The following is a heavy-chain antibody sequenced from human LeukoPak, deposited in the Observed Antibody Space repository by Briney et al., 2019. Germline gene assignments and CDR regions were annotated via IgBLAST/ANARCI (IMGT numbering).Heavy chain of an antibody. CDR2: IKQDGSEK. CDR3: AKPVSYHYDSSGYLMTGYYYGMDV. V-gene: IGHV3-7*01. J-gene: IGHJ6*02. D-gene: IGHD3-22*01. CDR1: GFTFSSYW. Sequence: GGSLRLSCAASGFTFSSYWMSWVRQTPGKGLEWVANIKQDGSEKYYVDSVKGRFTISRDNAKNSLYLQMNSLRAEDTAVYYCAKPVSYHYDSSGYLMTGYYYGMDVWGQGTTVTVSS.